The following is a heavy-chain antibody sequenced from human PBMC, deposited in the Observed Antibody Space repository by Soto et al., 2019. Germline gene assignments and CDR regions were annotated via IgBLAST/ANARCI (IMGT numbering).Heavy chain of an antibody. V-gene: IGHV3-30-3*01. CDR1: GFTFSSYA. J-gene: IGHJ4*02. Sequence: QVQLVESGGGVVQPGRSLRLSCAASGFTFSSYAMHWVRQAPGKGLEWVAVISYDGSNKDYADSVKGRFTISRDNSKNTLYLQMNSLTAEDTAVYYCASLPSPYYDILTGYETFDYWGQGTLVTVSS. CDR3: ASLPSPYYDILTGYETFDY. CDR2: ISYDGSNK. D-gene: IGHD3-9*01.